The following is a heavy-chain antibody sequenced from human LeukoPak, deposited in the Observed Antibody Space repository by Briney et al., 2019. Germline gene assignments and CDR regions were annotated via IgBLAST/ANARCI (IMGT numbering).Heavy chain of an antibody. V-gene: IGHV4-4*07. D-gene: IGHD6-19*01. CDR1: GGPISSFY. CDR2: IYSSGST. Sequence: SETLSLTCTVSGGPISSFYWSWFRQPAGKGLEWIGRIYSSGSTNYNPSLKSRLTMSVDTSKNQFSLRLSSVTAADTAVYYCARVLGWAGFDYWGQGTLVTVSS. CDR3: ARVLGWAGFDY. J-gene: IGHJ4*02.